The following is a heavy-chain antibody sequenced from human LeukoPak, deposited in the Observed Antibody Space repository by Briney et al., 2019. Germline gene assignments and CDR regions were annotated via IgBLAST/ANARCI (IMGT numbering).Heavy chain of an antibody. D-gene: IGHD6-13*01. V-gene: IGHV4-59*08. J-gene: IGHJ4*02. CDR1: GGSISNYF. CDR2: IYHSGST. CDR3: ARLGSSSLFDY. Sequence: SETLSHTCTVSGGSISNYFLSWIRQPAGKGLEWIGSIYHSGSTYYNPSLKSRVTISVDTSKNQFSLKLSSVTAADTAVYYCARLGSSSLFDYWGQGTLVTVSS.